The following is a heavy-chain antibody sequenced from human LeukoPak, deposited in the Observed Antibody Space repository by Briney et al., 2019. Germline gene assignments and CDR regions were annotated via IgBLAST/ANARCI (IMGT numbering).Heavy chain of an antibody. J-gene: IGHJ4*02. CDR1: GYTFTSYG. D-gene: IGHD2-15*01. CDR2: ISAYNGNT. Sequence: ASVKVSCKASGYTFTSYGISWVRQAPGQGLEWMGWISAYNGNTNYAQKLQGRVTMTTDTSTSTAYMELRSLRSDDTAVYYCASLQRGTDCSGGSCYTPFDYWGQGTLVTVSS. V-gene: IGHV1-18*01. CDR3: ASLQRGTDCSGGSCYTPFDY.